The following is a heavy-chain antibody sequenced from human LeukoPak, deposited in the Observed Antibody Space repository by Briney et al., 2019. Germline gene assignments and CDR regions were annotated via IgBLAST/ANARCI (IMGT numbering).Heavy chain of an antibody. CDR2: ISYDGSNK. D-gene: IGHD6-19*01. Sequence: GGSLRLSCAASGFTFSSYGMHWVRQAPGKGLEWVAVISYDGSNKYYADSVKGRFTISRDNSKNTLYLQMNSLRAEDTAVYYCAKDRREQWLSLDYWGQGTLVTVSS. J-gene: IGHJ4*02. CDR3: AKDRREQWLSLDY. V-gene: IGHV3-30*18. CDR1: GFTFSSYG.